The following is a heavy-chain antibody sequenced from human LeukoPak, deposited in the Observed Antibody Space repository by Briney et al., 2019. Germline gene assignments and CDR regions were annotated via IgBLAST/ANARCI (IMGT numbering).Heavy chain of an antibody. CDR2: IYTSGST. CDR3: ARDSSSRVGLDY. J-gene: IGHJ4*02. V-gene: IGHV4-4*07. Sequence: SVTLSLTCTVSGGSISSCYWSWIRQPAGKGLEWIGRIYTSGSTNYNPSLKSRVTMSVDTSKNQFSLKLGSVTAADTAVYYCARDSSSRVGLDYWGQGTLVTVSS. CDR1: GGSISSCY. D-gene: IGHD6-13*01.